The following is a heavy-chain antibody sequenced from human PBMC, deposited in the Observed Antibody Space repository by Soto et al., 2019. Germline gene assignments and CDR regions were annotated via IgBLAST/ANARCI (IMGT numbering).Heavy chain of an antibody. Sequence: QVQLQESGPGLVKPSETLSLTCTVSGGSISSYYWSWIRQPPGKGLEWIGYIYYSGSTNYNPSLTSRVTISVDTSKNQFSLKLSSVTAADTAVYYCARGRLLDSWYDVGWFDPWGQGTLVTVSS. D-gene: IGHD6-13*01. CDR3: ARGRLLDSWYDVGWFDP. V-gene: IGHV4-59*01. CDR1: GGSISSYY. J-gene: IGHJ5*02. CDR2: IYYSGST.